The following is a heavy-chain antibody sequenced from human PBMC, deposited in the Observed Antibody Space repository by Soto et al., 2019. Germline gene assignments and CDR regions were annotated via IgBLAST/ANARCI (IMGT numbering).Heavy chain of an antibody. CDR3: ARDAWGYCIGGSCYSPTYYYYYGMDV. CDR2: IYYSGST. V-gene: IGHV4-31*03. Sequence: SETLSLTCTVSGGSISSGGYYWSWIRQHPGKGLEWIGYIYYSGSTYYNPSLKSRVTISVDTSKNQFSLKLSSVTAADMAVYNCARDAWGYCIGGSCYSPTYYYYYGMDVWGQGTTVTVSS. CDR1: GGSISSGGYY. J-gene: IGHJ6*02. D-gene: IGHD2-15*01.